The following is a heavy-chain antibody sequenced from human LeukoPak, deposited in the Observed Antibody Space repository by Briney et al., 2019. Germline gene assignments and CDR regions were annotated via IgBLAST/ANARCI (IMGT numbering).Heavy chain of an antibody. Sequence: GGSLRLSCAASGFTFSSYSMNWVRQAPGKGLEWVSSISSSSSYIYYADSVKGRFTISRDNAKNSLYLQMNSLRAEDTAVYYCARGTTIGSAAPAGYWGQGTLVTVSS. V-gene: IGHV3-21*01. D-gene: IGHD1-1*01. J-gene: IGHJ4*02. CDR1: GFTFSSYS. CDR2: ISSSSSYI. CDR3: ARGTTIGSAAPAGY.